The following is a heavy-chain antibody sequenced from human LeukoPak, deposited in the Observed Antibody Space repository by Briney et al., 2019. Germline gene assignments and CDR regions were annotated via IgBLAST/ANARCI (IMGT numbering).Heavy chain of an antibody. CDR2: IYTSGST. V-gene: IGHV4-61*02. Sequence: SQTLSLTCTVSGGSISSGNYYWSWIRQPAGKGLEWIGRIYTSGSTNYNPSLKSRVTISVDTSKNQFSLKLSSVTAADTAVYYCARKEDSRWYWFDPWGQGTLVTVSS. CDR3: ARKEDSRWYWFDP. D-gene: IGHD6-13*01. J-gene: IGHJ5*02. CDR1: GGSISSGNYY.